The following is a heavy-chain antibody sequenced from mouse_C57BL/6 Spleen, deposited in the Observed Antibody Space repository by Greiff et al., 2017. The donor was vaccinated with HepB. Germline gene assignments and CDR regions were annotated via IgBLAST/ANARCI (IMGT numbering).Heavy chain of an antibody. V-gene: IGHV5-16*01. CDR3: ARDGTGPDWYFDV. J-gene: IGHJ1*03. Sequence: EVQLVESEGGLVQPGSSMKLSCTASGFTFSDYYMAWVRQVPGKGLEWVANINYDGSSTYYLDSLKSRFIISRDNAKNILYLQMSSLKSEDTTTYYCARDGTGPDWYFDVWGTGTTVTVSS. CDR1: GFTFSDYY. D-gene: IGHD4-1*01. CDR2: INYDGSST.